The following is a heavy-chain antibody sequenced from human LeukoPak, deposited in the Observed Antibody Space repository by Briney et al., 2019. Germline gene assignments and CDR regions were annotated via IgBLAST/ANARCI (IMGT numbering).Heavy chain of an antibody. CDR2: ISYDGSNK. CDR3: AREVDRPYYGMDV. CDR1: GFTFSSYA. Sequence: GGSLRLSCAASGFTFSSYAMHWVRQAPGKGLEWVAVISYDGSNKYYADSVKGRFTISRDNSKNTLYVQTNSLRAEDTAVYYCAREVDRPYYGMDVWGQGTTVTVSS. J-gene: IGHJ6*02. D-gene: IGHD1-26*01. V-gene: IGHV3-30-3*01.